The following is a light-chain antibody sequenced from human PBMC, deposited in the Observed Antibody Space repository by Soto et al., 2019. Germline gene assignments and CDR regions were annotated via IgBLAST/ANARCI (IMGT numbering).Light chain of an antibody. Sequence: ELVLTQSPGTLSLSPGERATLSCRAIQSVTNSRLAWYQQKPGQAPKVLIYGGSKRATGIPDRFSGSASERDFTLTISRLEPEDFEIYYCQQWSSSPRTFGQGNKLEIK. CDR3: QQWSSSPRT. V-gene: IGKV3-20*01. J-gene: IGKJ2*01. CDR1: QSVTNSR. CDR2: GGS.